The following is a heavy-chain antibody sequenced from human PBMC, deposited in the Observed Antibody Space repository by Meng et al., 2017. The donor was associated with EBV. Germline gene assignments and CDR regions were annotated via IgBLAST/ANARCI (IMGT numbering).Heavy chain of an antibody. CDR3: ARVEGSGSYYNSHEYFQH. Sequence: QGQLVQVGDEVKKPGSSVKVSCKASGGTFSSYAISWVRQAPGQGLEWMGGIIPIFGTANYAQKFQGRVTITADESTSTAYMELSSLRSEDTAVYYCARVEGSGSYYNSHEYFQHWGQGTLVTVSS. CDR2: IIPIFGTA. CDR1: GGTFSSYA. D-gene: IGHD3-10*01. J-gene: IGHJ1*01. V-gene: IGHV1-69*01.